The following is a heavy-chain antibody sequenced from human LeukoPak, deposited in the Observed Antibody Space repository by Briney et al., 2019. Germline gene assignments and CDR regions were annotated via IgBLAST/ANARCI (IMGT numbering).Heavy chain of an antibody. CDR3: AKDRSWAASTTRLYSFDY. CDR1: GFTVSSNY. J-gene: IGHJ4*02. V-gene: IGHV3-53*01. CDR2: IYSGGST. D-gene: IGHD2-15*01. Sequence: GGSLRLSCAASGFTVSSNYMSWVRQAPGKGLEWVSVIYSGGSTYHADSVKGRFSVSRDNSKNTLYLQMNSLRAEDTAVYYCAKDRSWAASTTRLYSFDYWGQGTLSPSPQ.